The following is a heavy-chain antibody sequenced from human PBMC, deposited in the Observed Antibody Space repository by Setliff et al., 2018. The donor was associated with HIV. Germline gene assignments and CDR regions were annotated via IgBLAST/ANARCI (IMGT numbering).Heavy chain of an antibody. CDR2: FDSTGSP. CDR3: AGDYAGSGRPFDY. Sequence: SETLSLTCSVSGDSVSSSPYYWSWIRQPAGKGLEWIGRFDSTGSPDYNPSLTSRVTISIDTSKNHFSLKLSSVTAADTAVYFCAGDYAGSGRPFDYWGQGTLVTVS. V-gene: IGHV4-61*02. J-gene: IGHJ4*02. CDR1: GDSVSSSPYY. D-gene: IGHD2-15*01.